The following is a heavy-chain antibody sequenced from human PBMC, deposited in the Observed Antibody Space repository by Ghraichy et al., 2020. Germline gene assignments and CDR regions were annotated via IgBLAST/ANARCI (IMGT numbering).Heavy chain of an antibody. CDR1: GFTFSTYS. J-gene: IGHJ6*03. CDR3: ARGGRYYYYMDV. Sequence: GGSLRLSCAASGFTFSTYSINWVRQAPGKGLEWVSYISSTSSAIYYADSVKGRFTISRDNANNSLYLQMNSLRAEDTAVYYCARGGRYYYYMDVWGKGTTVTVSS. CDR2: ISSTSSAI. V-gene: IGHV3-48*01.